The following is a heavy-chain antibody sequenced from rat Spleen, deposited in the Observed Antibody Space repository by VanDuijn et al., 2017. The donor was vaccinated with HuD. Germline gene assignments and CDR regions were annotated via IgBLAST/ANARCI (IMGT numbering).Heavy chain of an antibody. CDR2: ISYYGSST. CDR1: GFTFSNSY. D-gene: IGHD1-11*01. V-gene: IGHV5-29*01. J-gene: IGHJ2*01. CDR3: ARHTPFNYGTVGDY. Sequence: EVQLVESGGGLVQPGRSLKLSCAASGFTFSNSYMAWVRQAPTKGLEWVATISYYGSSTYYRDSVKGRFTISRDNAKSTLYLQMDSLRSEDTATYYCARHTPFNYGTVGDYWGQGVMVTVSS.